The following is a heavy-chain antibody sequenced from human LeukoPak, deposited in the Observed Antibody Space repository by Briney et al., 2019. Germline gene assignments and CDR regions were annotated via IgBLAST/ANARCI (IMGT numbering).Heavy chain of an antibody. CDR2: ISSDGYST. J-gene: IGHJ4*02. V-gene: IGHV3-74*01. Sequence: GGSLRLSCAASGFIFNDYWVHWVRQAPGKGLVWLSRISSDGYSTDYAESVKGRFTISRDNGDNTLFLQMDSLRAEDTAVYYCARDRYAYDTAYDYWGQGTLVTVSS. D-gene: IGHD3-16*01. CDR1: GFIFNDYW. CDR3: ARDRYAYDTAYDY.